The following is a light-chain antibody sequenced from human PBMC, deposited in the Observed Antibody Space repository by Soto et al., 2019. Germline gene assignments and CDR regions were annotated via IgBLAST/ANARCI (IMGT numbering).Light chain of an antibody. CDR2: GAS. Sequence: EIVLTQSPGTLSLSPGERATLSCRASQSVNSNYLAWYQQKPGQGPRLLMYGASSRATGIPDRFSGSGSGTDFPLTSSRLEPEAFAVYYCQQYDTSPRTVGQGNKMEIK. V-gene: IGKV3-20*01. J-gene: IGKJ1*01. CDR1: QSVNSNY. CDR3: QQYDTSPRT.